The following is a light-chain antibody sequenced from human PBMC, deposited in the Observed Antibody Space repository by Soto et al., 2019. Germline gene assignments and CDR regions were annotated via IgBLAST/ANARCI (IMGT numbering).Light chain of an antibody. CDR3: SSYTSSSTPYV. Sequence: HSALTQPASVSGSPGQSITISCTGTSSDVGGYNYVSWYQQHPGKAPKLMIYDVTNRPSGVSNRFSGSKSSNTASLTISGLQAEDEADYYCSSYTSSSTPYVFGTGTKVTVL. V-gene: IGLV2-14*01. J-gene: IGLJ1*01. CDR1: SSDVGGYNY. CDR2: DVT.